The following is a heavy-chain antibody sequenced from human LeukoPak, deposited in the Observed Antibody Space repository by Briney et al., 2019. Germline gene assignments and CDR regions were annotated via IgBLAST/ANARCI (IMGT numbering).Heavy chain of an antibody. J-gene: IGHJ6*03. D-gene: IGHD3/OR15-3a*01. CDR3: ARRDWGLYYYYYMDV. Sequence: SETLSLTCAVYGGSFSGYYWSWIRQPPGKGLEWIGEINHSGSTNYNPSLKSRVTISVDTSKNQFSLKLSSVTAADTAVYYCARRDWGLYYYYYMDVWGKGTTATVSS. CDR2: INHSGST. CDR1: GGSFSGYY. V-gene: IGHV4-34*01.